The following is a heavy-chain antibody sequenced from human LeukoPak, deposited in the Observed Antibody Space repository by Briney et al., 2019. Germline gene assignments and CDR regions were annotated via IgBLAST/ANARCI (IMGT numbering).Heavy chain of an antibody. J-gene: IGHJ6*02. CDR3: ARDEVADYYDSSGYYYYGMDV. V-gene: IGHV1-69*04. CDR2: IIPILGIA. D-gene: IGHD3-22*01. Sequence: ASVKVSCKASGGTFSSYAISWVRQAPGQGLEWMGRIIPILGIANYAQKFQGRVMITADKSTSTAYMELSSLRSEDTAVYYCARDEVADYYDSSGYYYYGMDVWGQGTTVTVSS. CDR1: GGTFSSYA.